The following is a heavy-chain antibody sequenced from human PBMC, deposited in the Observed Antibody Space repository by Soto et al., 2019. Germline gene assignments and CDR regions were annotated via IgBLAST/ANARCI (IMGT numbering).Heavy chain of an antibody. CDR3: ARRSHDYIWGSYRYNAFDI. J-gene: IGHJ3*02. V-gene: IGHV5-51*01. CDR1: GYSFTSYW. CDR2: IYPGDSDT. Sequence: GESLKISCKGSGYSFTSYWIGWVRQMPGKGLEWMGIIYPGDSDTRYSPSFQGQVTISADKSISTAYLQWSSLKASDTAMYYCARRSHDYIWGSYRYNAFDIWGQGTMVTVSS. D-gene: IGHD3-16*02.